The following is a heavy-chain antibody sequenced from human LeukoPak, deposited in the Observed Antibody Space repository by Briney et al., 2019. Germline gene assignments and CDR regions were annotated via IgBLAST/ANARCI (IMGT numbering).Heavy chain of an antibody. J-gene: IGHJ5*02. Sequence: GGSLRLSCAASGFTFSSYSMNWVRQAPGKGLEWVSSISTSSSYIYYADSVKGRFTISRDNAKNSLYLQMNSLRAEDTAVYYCARDRDREYYYDSSGYESWGQGTLVTVSS. D-gene: IGHD3-22*01. CDR1: GFTFSSYS. CDR2: ISTSSSYI. CDR3: ARDRDREYYYDSSGYES. V-gene: IGHV3-21*01.